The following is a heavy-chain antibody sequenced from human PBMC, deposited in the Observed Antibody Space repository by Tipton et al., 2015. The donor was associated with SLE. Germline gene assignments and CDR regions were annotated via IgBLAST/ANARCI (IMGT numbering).Heavy chain of an antibody. CDR2: IYYSGST. CDR1: GGSISSYY. CDR3: ARTKQQGHYMDV. Sequence: TLSLTCTVSGGSISSYYWSWIRQPPGKGLEWIGYIYYSGSTNYNPSLKSRVTISVDTSKNQFSLKLSSVTAADTAVYYCARTKQQGHYMDVWGKGTTVTVSS. J-gene: IGHJ6*03. D-gene: IGHD6-13*01. V-gene: IGHV4-59*01.